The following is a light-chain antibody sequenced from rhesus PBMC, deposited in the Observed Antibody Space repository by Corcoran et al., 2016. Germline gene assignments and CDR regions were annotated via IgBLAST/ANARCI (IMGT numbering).Light chain of an antibody. CDR1: ENVNNY. CDR3: QHGYGTPFT. J-gene: IGKJ3*01. CDR2: KAS. Sequence: DIQMTQSPSSLSASVGDRVTITCRASENVNNYLNWYQQKPGKAPNLLLYKASTLKIGVPSRFSGRGCGTDYTFTISSLQPEDVATYYCQHGYGTPFTFGPGTKLDIK. V-gene: IGKV1-74*01.